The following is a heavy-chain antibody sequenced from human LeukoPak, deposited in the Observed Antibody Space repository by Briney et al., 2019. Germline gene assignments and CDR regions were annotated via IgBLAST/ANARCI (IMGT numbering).Heavy chain of an antibody. CDR3: ARDSSDVLTGYYHF. D-gene: IGHD3-9*01. J-gene: IGHJ4*02. V-gene: IGHV1-2*02. Sequence: ASVKVSCKTSGYSFNDYYLHWVRQAPGQGLEWMGWINPNNGRTDYAPKFQGRVTLTTDTSITTAYMELSSLISGDTALYYCARDSSDVLTGYYHFWGQGTLVTVSS. CDR2: INPNNGRT. CDR1: GYSFNDYY.